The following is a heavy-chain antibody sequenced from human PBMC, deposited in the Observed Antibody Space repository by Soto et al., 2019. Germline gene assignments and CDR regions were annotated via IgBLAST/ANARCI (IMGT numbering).Heavy chain of an antibody. CDR3: ARGIGLTGGNWFDP. D-gene: IGHD1-20*01. CDR1: GGSISSGGYY. CDR2: IYYSGRT. Sequence: SETLSLTCTVSGGSISSGGYYWSWIRQHPGKGLEWLGYIYYSGRTYYNPSLKSRVTISVDTSKNQFSLKLSSVTAADTAVYYCARGIGLTGGNWFDPWGQGTLVTVSS. J-gene: IGHJ5*02. V-gene: IGHV4-31*03.